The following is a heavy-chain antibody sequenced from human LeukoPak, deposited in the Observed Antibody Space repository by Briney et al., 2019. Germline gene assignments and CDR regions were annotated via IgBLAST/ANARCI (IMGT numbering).Heavy chain of an antibody. V-gene: IGHV4-39*01. CDR2: IYYSGST. CDR1: GGSISSSSYY. Sequence: PSETLSLTCTVSGGSISSSSYYWGWIRQPPGKGLEWIGSIYYSGSTYYNPSLKSRVTISVDTSKNQFSLKLSSVTAADTAVYYCARPITSTGYDSSGYYHFPPDWYFDLWGRGTLVTVSS. CDR3: ARPITSTGYDSSGYYHFPPDWYFDL. J-gene: IGHJ2*01. D-gene: IGHD3-22*01.